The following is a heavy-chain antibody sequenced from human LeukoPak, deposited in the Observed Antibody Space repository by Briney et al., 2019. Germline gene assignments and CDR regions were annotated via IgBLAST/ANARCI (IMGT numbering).Heavy chain of an antibody. Sequence: SETLSLTCAVYGGSFSGYYWSWIRQPPGKGLEWIGEINHSGSTNYNPSLKSRVTISVDTSKNQFSLKLSSVTAADTAVYYCARVSYFWSGYYMFDYWGQGTLVTVSS. CDR1: GGSFSGYY. D-gene: IGHD3-3*01. CDR3: ARVSYFWSGYYMFDY. V-gene: IGHV4-34*01. CDR2: INHSGST. J-gene: IGHJ4*02.